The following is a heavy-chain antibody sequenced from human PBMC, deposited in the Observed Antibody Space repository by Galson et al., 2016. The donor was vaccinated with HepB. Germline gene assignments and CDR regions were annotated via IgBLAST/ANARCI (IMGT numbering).Heavy chain of an antibody. V-gene: IGHV3-23*01. Sequence: SLRLSCAASGFTSSSYAMNWVRQAPGKGLEWVSSIRASGGGTTYADSVTGRFTISRDTSKSTLYLQMNRLRADDTAVYYCSKISVDGYIRGWGGAFGIWGQGTVVTVSS. CDR3: SKISVDGYIRGWGGAFGI. CDR1: GFTSSSYA. CDR2: IRASGGGT. J-gene: IGHJ3*02. D-gene: IGHD6-19*01.